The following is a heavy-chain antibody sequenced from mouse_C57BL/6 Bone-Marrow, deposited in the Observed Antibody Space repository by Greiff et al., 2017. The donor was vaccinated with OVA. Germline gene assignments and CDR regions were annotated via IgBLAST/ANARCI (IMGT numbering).Heavy chain of an antibody. J-gene: IGHJ3*01. CDR2: IDPSDSYT. V-gene: IGHV1-69*01. CDR1: GHTFTSYW. Sequence: QVQLKQPGAEFVMPGASVKLSCKASGHTFTSYWMHWVKQRPGQGLEWIGEIDPSDSYTNSNQKFKGKFILTVDKSSGTAYMRLSSLTSEDSAVYYCARERYCSNYVGFACWGQGTLVTVSA. CDR3: ARERYCSNYVGFAC. D-gene: IGHD2-5*01.